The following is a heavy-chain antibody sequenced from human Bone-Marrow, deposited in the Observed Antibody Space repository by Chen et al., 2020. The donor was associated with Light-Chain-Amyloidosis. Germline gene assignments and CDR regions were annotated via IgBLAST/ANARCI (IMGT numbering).Heavy chain of an antibody. J-gene: IGHJ3*02. CDR3: AKDISYDDILPGYPADAFDI. CDR1: GFAFSRYA. CDR2: IRRMCGSS. V-gene: IGHV3-23*04. D-gene: IGHD3-9*01. Sequence: EAQLVESGGGLLQRGGSLRLSCAASGFAFSRYARSWVRQAPGKGLGWVSTIRRMCGSSYHGDAVKGRLTISRDNSKNALFLQMNSLRAQDTAVYYCAKDISYDDILPGYPADAFDIWGQGTMVTVSS.